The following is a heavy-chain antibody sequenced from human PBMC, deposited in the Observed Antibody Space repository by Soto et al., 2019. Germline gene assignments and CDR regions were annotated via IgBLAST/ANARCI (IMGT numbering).Heavy chain of an antibody. J-gene: IGHJ5*02. CDR1: GGSISSGGYY. CDR2: IYYSGST. V-gene: IGHV4-31*03. D-gene: IGHD3-10*01. CDR3: ARGEATMVRGVSPWFDP. Sequence: KPSETLSLTCTVSGGSISSGGYYWSWIRQHPGKGLEWIGYIYYSGSTYYNPSLKSRVTISVDTSKNQFSLKLSSVTAADTAVYYCARGEATMVRGVSPWFDPWGQGTLVTVSS.